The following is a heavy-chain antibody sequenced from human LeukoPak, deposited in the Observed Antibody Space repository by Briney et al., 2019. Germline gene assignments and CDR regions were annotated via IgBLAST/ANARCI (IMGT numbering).Heavy chain of an antibody. D-gene: IGHD6-19*01. Sequence: TTSETLSLTCAVYGGSFSSYYWGWIRQPPGQGLEWIGEINHSGGTNYNPSLKSRVTISVDTSKNQFSLKLSPVTAADTAVYYCARDKYGSGWSSGALDYWGQGTLVTVSS. CDR3: ARDKYGSGWSSGALDY. J-gene: IGHJ4*02. V-gene: IGHV4-34*01. CDR2: INHSGGT. CDR1: GGSFSSYY.